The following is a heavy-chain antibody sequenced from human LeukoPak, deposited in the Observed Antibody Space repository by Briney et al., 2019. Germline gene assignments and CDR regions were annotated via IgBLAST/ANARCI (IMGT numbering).Heavy chain of an antibody. D-gene: IGHD3-22*01. Sequence: GASVKVSCKASGYTFTSYDINWVRQATGQGLEWMGWMNPNSGNTGYAQKFQGRVTMTRNTSISTAYMELSSLRSEDTAVYYCARGLTIYDSSGYYYYYYMDVWGKGTTVTISS. CDR3: ARGLTIYDSSGYYYYYYMDV. V-gene: IGHV1-8*01. CDR2: MNPNSGNT. J-gene: IGHJ6*03. CDR1: GYTFTSYD.